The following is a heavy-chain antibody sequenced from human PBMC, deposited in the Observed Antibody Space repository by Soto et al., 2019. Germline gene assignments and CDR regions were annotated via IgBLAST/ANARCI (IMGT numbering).Heavy chain of an antibody. V-gene: IGHV3-23*01. CDR3: AKYLQYPRDYFHY. D-gene: IGHD4-4*01. J-gene: IGHJ4*02. CDR2: ISPNGQGV. Sequence: EVKLLESGGGLVQPGGSLRLSCGVSGFTVTSNGVSWVRQAPGKGLEWVAAISPNGQGVWYADSVKGRFTISRDISRNTVLLQMVSLSAEDTAVYDFAKYLQYPRDYFHYWGPGNVGTVSS. CDR1: GFTVTSNG.